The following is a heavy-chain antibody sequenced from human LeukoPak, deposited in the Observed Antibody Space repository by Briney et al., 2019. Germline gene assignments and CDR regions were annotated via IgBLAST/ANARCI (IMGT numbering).Heavy chain of an antibody. D-gene: IGHD4-17*01. CDR1: GFIFSNYA. J-gene: IGHJ4*02. V-gene: IGHV3-23*01. CDR2: SSGSTT. CDR3: TRDSSYGDYSTAFDY. Sequence: GGSLRLSCAASGFIFSNYAMTWVRQAPGKGLEWVSSSGSTTDYSDSVKGRFTIPRHNSKNTLYLQMNSLRADDTAGYYCTRDSSYGDYSTAFDYWGQGALVTVSS.